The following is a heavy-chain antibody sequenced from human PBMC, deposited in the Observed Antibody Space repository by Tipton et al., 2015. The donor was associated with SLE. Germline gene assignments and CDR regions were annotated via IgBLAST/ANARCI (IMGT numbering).Heavy chain of an antibody. V-gene: IGHV3-30*18. CDR2: ISHDGSNK. D-gene: IGHD3-3*01. CDR1: GFTFSSYG. J-gene: IGHJ3*02. Sequence: SLRLSCAASGFTFSSYGMHLVRQATGKGLVWVAVISHDGSNKYYADSVKVRFTISRDNSKNTLYLQMNSLRSEDTAVYYCAKDNADFWSGYDAFDIWGQGTMFTFSS. CDR3: AKDNADFWSGYDAFDI.